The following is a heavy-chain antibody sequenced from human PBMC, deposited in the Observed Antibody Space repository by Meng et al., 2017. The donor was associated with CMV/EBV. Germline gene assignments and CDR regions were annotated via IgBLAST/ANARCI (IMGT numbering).Heavy chain of an antibody. Sequence: GGSLRLSCAASGFTFSTYNMNWVRQAPGKGLEWLAYITSSNSRYYSASVKGRFTISRDNAKTSLYLQLSSLTVEDTDVYYCAWSYPDFWSGLYQDDYWGQGTLVTVSS. CDR2: ITSSNSR. V-gene: IGHV3-48*04. CDR3: AWSYPDFWSGLYQDDY. CDR1: GFTFSTYN. D-gene: IGHD3-3*01. J-gene: IGHJ4*02.